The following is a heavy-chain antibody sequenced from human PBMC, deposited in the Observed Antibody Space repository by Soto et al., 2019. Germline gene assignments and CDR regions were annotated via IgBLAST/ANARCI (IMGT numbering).Heavy chain of an antibody. Sequence: ASVKVSCKASGYSFTNNDVTWVRQATGQGLEWMGWMNPGSGDTGYAQKFQGRVTMTRDISIATAYMELSSLRSDDTAIYYCARMATFGSLNWFDPWGQGILVTVSS. CDR3: ARMATFGSLNWFDP. V-gene: IGHV1-8*01. J-gene: IGHJ5*02. D-gene: IGHD3-16*01. CDR2: MNPGSGDT. CDR1: GYSFTNND.